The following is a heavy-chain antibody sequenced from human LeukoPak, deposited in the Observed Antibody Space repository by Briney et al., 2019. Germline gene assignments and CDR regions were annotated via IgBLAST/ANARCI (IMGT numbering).Heavy chain of an antibody. D-gene: IGHD3-10*01. V-gene: IGHV3-23*01. CDR1: GITFSRSA. J-gene: IGHJ4*02. Sequence: PGGSLRLSCAASGITFSRSAMSWVRQAPGKGLEWVSVISGTGDNTYYSDPVKGRFTISRDNSQNTVYLQMNSLRAEDTAVYYCAKVVLEKYYYGSVSFSHFEYWGQGTLVTVSS. CDR3: AKVVLEKYYYGSVSFSHFEY. CDR2: ISGTGDNT.